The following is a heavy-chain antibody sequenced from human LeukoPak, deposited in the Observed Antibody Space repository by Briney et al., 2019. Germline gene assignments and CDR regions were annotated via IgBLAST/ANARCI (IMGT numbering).Heavy chain of an antibody. CDR3: ARQVSATARAYNY. V-gene: IGHV3-21*01. Sequence: PGGALRLSCAASGFILSDYNMNWVRQAPGKVLGWVSFISISGTYITYADSVKGRFTISRDNAKNSLYLQMNSLRAEDTAVYYCARQVSATARAYNYWGQGTLVTVSS. J-gene: IGHJ4*02. D-gene: IGHD1-26*01. CDR1: GFILSDYN. CDR2: ISISGTYI.